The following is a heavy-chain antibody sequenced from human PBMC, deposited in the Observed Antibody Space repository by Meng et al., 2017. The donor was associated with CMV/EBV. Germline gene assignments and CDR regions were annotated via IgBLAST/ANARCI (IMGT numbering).Heavy chain of an antibody. D-gene: IGHD1-26*01. V-gene: IGHV3-21*01. Sequence: GGSLRLSCAASGFTFSSYSMNWVRQAPGKGLEWVSSISSSSSYIYYADSVKRRFTISRDNAKNSLYLQMNSLRAEDTAVYYCERDRSGSYLGFDPWGQGTLVTVSS. CDR1: GFTFSSYS. CDR3: ERDRSGSYLGFDP. J-gene: IGHJ5*02. CDR2: ISSSSSYI.